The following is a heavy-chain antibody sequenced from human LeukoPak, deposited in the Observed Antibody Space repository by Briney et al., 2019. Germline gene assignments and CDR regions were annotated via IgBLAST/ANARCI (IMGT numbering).Heavy chain of an antibody. J-gene: IGHJ4*02. V-gene: IGHV4-59*01. CDR1: GGSMSSYY. CDR3: ARLTTVTPYFDN. Sequence: SETLSLNCSVSGGSMSSYYWSWVRQPPGKGLQWIGYIYYTGIINYNPSLKSRVTISLNTSQNHFSLRLTSVTAADTAMYYCARLTTVTPYFDNSGQGILVTVSS. CDR2: IYYTGII. D-gene: IGHD4-17*01.